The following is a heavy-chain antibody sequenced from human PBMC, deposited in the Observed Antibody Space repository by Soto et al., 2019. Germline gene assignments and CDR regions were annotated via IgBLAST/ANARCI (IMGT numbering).Heavy chain of an antibody. CDR1: SGSISSSNW. CDR3: ARGSSGWYANDAFDI. Sequence: SETLSLTCAVSSGSISSSNWWMLVRQPPGKGLEWIGEIYHSGSTNYNPSLKSRVTISVDTSKNQFSLKLSSVTAADTAVYYCARGSSGWYANDAFDIWGQGTMVTVSS. D-gene: IGHD6-19*01. J-gene: IGHJ3*02. V-gene: IGHV4-4*02. CDR2: IYHSGST.